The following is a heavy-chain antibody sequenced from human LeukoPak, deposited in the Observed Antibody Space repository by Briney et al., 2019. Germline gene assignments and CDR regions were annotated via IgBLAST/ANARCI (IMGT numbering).Heavy chain of an antibody. V-gene: IGHV4-34*01. J-gene: IGHJ6*03. Sequence: SETLSLTCAVYGGSFSGYYWSWTSQPPGKGLEWIGEINHSGSTNYNPSLKSRVTISVDTSKNQFSLKLSSVTAADTAVYYCARASTAYYYYYMDVWGKGTTVTVSS. CDR1: GGSFSGYY. CDR3: ARASTAYYYYYMDV. D-gene: IGHD1-26*01. CDR2: INHSGST.